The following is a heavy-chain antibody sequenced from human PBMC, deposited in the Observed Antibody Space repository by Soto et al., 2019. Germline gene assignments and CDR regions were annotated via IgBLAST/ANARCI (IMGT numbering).Heavy chain of an antibody. CDR3: ATARDRTMYGMDV. J-gene: IGHJ6*02. V-gene: IGHV3-48*02. CDR2: IGTGSGSTI. D-gene: IGHD5-18*01. CDR1: GFTFSGYS. Sequence: PGGSLRLSCAASGFTFSGYSMNWVRQAPGKGLEWVSYIGTGSGSTIYYTESVKGRFTISRDNAKNSLFLQMNSLRDEDTAVYYCATARDRTMYGMDVWGQGTTVTVSS.